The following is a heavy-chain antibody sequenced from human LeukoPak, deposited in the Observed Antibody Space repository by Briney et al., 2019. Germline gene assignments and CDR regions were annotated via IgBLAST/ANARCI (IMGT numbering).Heavy chain of an antibody. V-gene: IGHV3-11*04. J-gene: IGHJ3*02. CDR2: ISTSSNTI. CDR3: AREGQWRSFDI. D-gene: IGHD6-19*01. CDR1: GFNFSDYY. Sequence: GGSLRLSCEASGFNFSDYYMSWIRPAPGKGLEWLSYISTSSNTIYYAESVKGRFTISRDNAKNSLYLQMNSLRAEDTAVYYCAREGQWRSFDIWGQGTMVTVSS.